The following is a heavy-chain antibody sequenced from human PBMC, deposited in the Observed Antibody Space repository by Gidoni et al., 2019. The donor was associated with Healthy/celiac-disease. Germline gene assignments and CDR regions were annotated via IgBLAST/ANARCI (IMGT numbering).Heavy chain of an antibody. CDR1: GYTFTSYD. CDR2: MNPNSGNT. CDR3: AGGLRSVGATRLGPC. D-gene: IGHD1-26*01. Sequence: QVQLVQSGAEVKKPGASVKVSCKASGYTFTSYDINWVRQATGQGLEWMGWMNPNSGNTGYAQKFQGRGTMTRNTSISTAYMELSSLRSEDTAVYYCAGGLRSVGATRLGPCWGQGTLVTVSS. J-gene: IGHJ4*02. V-gene: IGHV1-8*01.